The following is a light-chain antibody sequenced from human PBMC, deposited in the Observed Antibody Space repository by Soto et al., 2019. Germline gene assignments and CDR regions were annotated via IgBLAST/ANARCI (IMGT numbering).Light chain of an antibody. CDR2: DVS. Sequence: QSALTQPASVSGSPGQSITISCTGASSDVGAYNYVSWYQQHPGSAPKLMIYDVSNRPSGVSNRFSGSKSGNTASLTISGLQAEDEADYYCSSYTSSSTRVFGTVTKLTVL. J-gene: IGLJ1*01. CDR3: SSYTSSSTRV. CDR1: SSDVGAYNY. V-gene: IGLV2-14*03.